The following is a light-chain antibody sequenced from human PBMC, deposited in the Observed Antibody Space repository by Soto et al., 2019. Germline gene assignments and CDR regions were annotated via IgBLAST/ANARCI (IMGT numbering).Light chain of an antibody. J-gene: IGLJ1*01. CDR3: GTWDSSLSDYV. CDR2: DNN. V-gene: IGLV1-51*01. CDR1: SSNIGNNY. Sequence: HSVLTHPPSVSSAPGHKVTISCSGSSSNIGNNYVSWYQQLPGTAPKLLIYDNNKRPSGIPDRFSGSKSGTSATLGITGLQTGDEADYYCGTWDSSLSDYVFGTGTKVTVL.